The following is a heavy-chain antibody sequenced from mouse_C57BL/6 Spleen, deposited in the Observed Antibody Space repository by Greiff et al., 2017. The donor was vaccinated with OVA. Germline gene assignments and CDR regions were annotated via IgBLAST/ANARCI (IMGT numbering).Heavy chain of an antibody. CDR3: ARDPNHY. Sequence: VQLQESGPELVKPGASVKISCKASGYSFTSYYIHWVKQRPGQGLGWIGWIYPGSGNTKYNEKFKGKATLTADTSSSTAYMQLSSLTSEDSAVYYCARDPNHYWGQGTSVTVSS. CDR1: GYSFTSYY. D-gene: IGHD4-1*01. CDR2: IYPGSGNT. J-gene: IGHJ4*01. V-gene: IGHV1-66*01.